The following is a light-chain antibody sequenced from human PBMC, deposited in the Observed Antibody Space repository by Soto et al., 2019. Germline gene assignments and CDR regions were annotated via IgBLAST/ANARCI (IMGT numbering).Light chain of an antibody. J-gene: IGKJ1*01. CDR3: QQYESFPRT. CDR1: QSINNW. Sequence: DIQMTQSPSTLSASVGDRVTITCRASQSINNWLAWYQQKPGKAPKLFIFKASTLEIGVQSRFSGRGSGTEFTLSISSLQPDDFAPYFCQQYESFPRTFGQGTKVEIK. CDR2: KAS. V-gene: IGKV1-5*03.